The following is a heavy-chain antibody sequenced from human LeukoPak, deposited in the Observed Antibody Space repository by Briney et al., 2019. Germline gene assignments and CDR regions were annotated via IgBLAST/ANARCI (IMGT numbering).Heavy chain of an antibody. Sequence: GGSLRLSCAASGFTFNSYSMSWVRQAPGKGLEWVSAITDNAGSTYYADSVKGRFTISRDNSKNTLYLQMNSLRAEDTAIYYCAKRIQYSSSSAYFDYWGQGTLVAVSS. J-gene: IGHJ4*02. CDR1: GFTFNSYS. D-gene: IGHD6-6*01. CDR2: ITDNAGST. V-gene: IGHV3-23*01. CDR3: AKRIQYSSSSAYFDY.